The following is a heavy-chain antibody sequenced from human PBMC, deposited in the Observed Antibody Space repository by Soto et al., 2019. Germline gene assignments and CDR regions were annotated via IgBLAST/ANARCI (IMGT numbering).Heavy chain of an antibody. D-gene: IGHD1-26*01. V-gene: IGHV3-53*01. CDR3: ARDRFRVGATDAGMDV. CDR2: IYTGGTT. CDR1: GFTVSSIY. Sequence: GGSLRLSCAASGFTVSSIYMSWVRQAPGKGLEWVSVIYTGGTTYYADSGKGRFTISRDNAKNTLYLQMNSLRAEDTAVEYCARDRFRVGATDAGMDVWGQGTTVTVSS. J-gene: IGHJ6*02.